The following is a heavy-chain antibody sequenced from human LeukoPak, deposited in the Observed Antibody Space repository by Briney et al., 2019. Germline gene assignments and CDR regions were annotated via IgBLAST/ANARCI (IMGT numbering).Heavy chain of an antibody. D-gene: IGHD5-24*01. CDR2: IYYSGRT. J-gene: IGHJ3*02. CDR3: ARGRWLPNAFDI. V-gene: IGHV4-59*01. Sequence: PSETLSLTCTVSGDSINSYYWNWIRHPPGKGLEWIGYIYYSGRTDYNPSLKSRVTISVDTSKHQFSMKLKSVTAADTAVYFCARGRWLPNAFDIWGQGTMVTVFS. CDR1: GDSINSYY.